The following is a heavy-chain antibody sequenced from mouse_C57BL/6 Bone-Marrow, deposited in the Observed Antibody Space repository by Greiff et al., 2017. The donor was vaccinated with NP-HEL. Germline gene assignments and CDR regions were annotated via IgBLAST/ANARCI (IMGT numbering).Heavy chain of an antibody. V-gene: IGHV5-6*01. CDR3: ASYYVGAWFAY. D-gene: IGHD1-1*01. Sequence: EVQLVESGGDLVKPGGSLKLSCAASGFTFSSYGMSWVRQTPDKRLEWVATISSGGSYTYYPDSVKGRFTISRENATNTLYLQMSRLKSEDTAMYYCASYYVGAWFAYWGQGTLVTVSA. J-gene: IGHJ3*01. CDR1: GFTFSSYG. CDR2: ISSGGSYT.